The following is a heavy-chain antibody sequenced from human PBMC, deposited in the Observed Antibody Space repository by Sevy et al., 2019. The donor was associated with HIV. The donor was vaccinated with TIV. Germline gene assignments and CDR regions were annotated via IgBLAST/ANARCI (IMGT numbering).Heavy chain of an antibody. D-gene: IGHD3-22*01. Sequence: SETLSLTCTVSGGSISSYYWSWIRQPPGKGLEWIGYIYYSGSTNYNPSLKSRVTISVDTSKNQFSLKLSSVTAADTAMYYCAGESYDSSGYYYSLWGQGTLVTVSS. CDR2: IYYSGST. CDR3: AGESYDSSGYYYSL. CDR1: GGSISSYY. J-gene: IGHJ4*02. V-gene: IGHV4-59*01.